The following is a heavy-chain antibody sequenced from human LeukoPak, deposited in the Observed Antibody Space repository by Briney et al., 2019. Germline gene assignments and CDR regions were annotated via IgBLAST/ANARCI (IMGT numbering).Heavy chain of an antibody. D-gene: IGHD2-2*01. CDR3: AREQRVPAALNWFDP. CDR1: GYTFTSYG. Sequence: ASVKVSCKASGYTFTSYGISWVRQAPGQGLEWMGWISAYNGNTNYAQKLQGRVTMTTDTSTSTAYMELRSLRSDDTAVYYCAREQRVPAALNWFDPWGQGTLVTVSS. J-gene: IGHJ5*02. CDR2: ISAYNGNT. V-gene: IGHV1-18*01.